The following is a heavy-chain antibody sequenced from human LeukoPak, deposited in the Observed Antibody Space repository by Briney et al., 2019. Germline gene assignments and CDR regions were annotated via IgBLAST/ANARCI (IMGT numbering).Heavy chain of an antibody. J-gene: IGHJ4*02. CDR2: ISNSDDTI. V-gene: IGHV3-11*01. CDR3: ARRYCTDGFCYFDY. Sequence: GGSLRLSCAASGXXFSGYYMSWIRQAPGKGLEWISYISNSDDTIYYADSVKGRFTISRDNAKNSLYLQMNSLRAEDTAIYYCARRYCTDGFCYFDYWGQGTLVTVSS. CDR1: GXXFSGYY. D-gene: IGHD2-8*01.